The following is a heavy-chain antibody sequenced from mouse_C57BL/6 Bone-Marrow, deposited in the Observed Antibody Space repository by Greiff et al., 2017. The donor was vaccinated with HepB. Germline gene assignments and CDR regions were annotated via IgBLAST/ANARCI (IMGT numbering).Heavy chain of an antibody. D-gene: IGHD6-1*01. CDR3: ARFPQPHWCFDV. CDR2: INPNYGTT. Sequence: EVKLMESGPELVKPGASVKISCKASGYSFTDYNMNWVKQSNGKSLEWIGVINPNYGTTSYNQKFKGKATLTVDQSSSTAYMQLNSLTSEDSAVYYCARFPQPHWCFDVWGTGTTVTVAS. CDR1: GYSFTDYN. V-gene: IGHV1-39*01. J-gene: IGHJ1*03.